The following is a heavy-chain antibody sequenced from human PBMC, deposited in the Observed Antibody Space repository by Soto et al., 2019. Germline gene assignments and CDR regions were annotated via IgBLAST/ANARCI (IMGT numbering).Heavy chain of an antibody. CDR2: ISGSGGST. Sequence: GGSLRLSCAASGFTFSSYAMSWVRQAPGKGLEWVSAISGSGGSTYYADSVKGRFTISRDNSKNTLYLQMNSLRAEDTAVYYCARGGYDYDSHYWYFDLWGRGTLVTVSS. CDR3: ARGGYDYDSHYWYFDL. V-gene: IGHV3-23*01. J-gene: IGHJ2*01. D-gene: IGHD4-17*01. CDR1: GFTFSSYA.